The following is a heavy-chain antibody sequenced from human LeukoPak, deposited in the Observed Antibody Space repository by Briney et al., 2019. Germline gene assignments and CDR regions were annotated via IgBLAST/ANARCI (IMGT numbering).Heavy chain of an antibody. CDR2: IYYSGST. J-gene: IGHJ5*02. CDR3: ARGGDSSPDNWFDP. D-gene: IGHD6-13*01. V-gene: IGHV4-59*01. CDR1: GGSISSYY. Sequence: SETLSLTCTVSGGSISSYYWSWIRQPPGKGLKWLGYIYYSGSTNYNPSLKSRVTISVDTSKNQFSLKLSSVTAADTAVYYCARGGDSSPDNWFDPWGQGTLVTVSS.